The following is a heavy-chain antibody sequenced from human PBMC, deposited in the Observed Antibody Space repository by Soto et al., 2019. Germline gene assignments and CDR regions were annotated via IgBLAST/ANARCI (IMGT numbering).Heavy chain of an antibody. CDR2: ISRDGYDI. Sequence: EVQLLESGGGLIQPGGSLRLSCAASGFTFSTYAMSWVRQAPGKGLEWVSAISRDGYDIDYADSVKGRFTISRDNSKHMLYLQMNSLRTEDTAVYYCAHPRGYGVFDAYDIWGQGAMVTVSS. D-gene: IGHD4-17*01. J-gene: IGHJ3*02. V-gene: IGHV3-23*01. CDR1: GFTFSTYA. CDR3: AHPRGYGVFDAYDI.